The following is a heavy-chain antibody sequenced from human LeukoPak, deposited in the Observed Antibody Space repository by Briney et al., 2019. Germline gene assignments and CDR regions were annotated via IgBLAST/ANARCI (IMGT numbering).Heavy chain of an antibody. CDR1: GGSISSYY. CDR3: ARDRRAVRGVTNYWYFDL. CDR2: IYTSGST. Sequence: SETLSLTCTVSGGSISSYYWSWIRQPAGKGLEWIGRIYTSGSTNYNPSLKSRVPMSVDTSKNQFSLKLSSVPAADTAVYYFARDRRAVRGVTNYWYFDLWGRGTLVTVSS. V-gene: IGHV4-4*07. D-gene: IGHD3-10*01. J-gene: IGHJ2*01.